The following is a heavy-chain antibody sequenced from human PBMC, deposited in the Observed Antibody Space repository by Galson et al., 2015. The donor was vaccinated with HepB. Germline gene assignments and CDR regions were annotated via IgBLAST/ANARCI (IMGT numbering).Heavy chain of an antibody. Sequence: SLRLSCAASTFIFSAYSMNWVRQAPGKGLEWVSSISSSSTYIYYADSVKGRFTISRDNAKNSLYLQMNSLRAEDTAVYYCARQSMPWDPDAFDIWGPGTVVTVSS. V-gene: IGHV3-21*01. CDR1: TFIFSAYS. CDR3: ARQSMPWDPDAFDI. D-gene: IGHD1-26*01. J-gene: IGHJ3*02. CDR2: ISSSSTYI.